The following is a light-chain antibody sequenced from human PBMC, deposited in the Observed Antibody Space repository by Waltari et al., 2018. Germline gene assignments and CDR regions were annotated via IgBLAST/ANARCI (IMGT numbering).Light chain of an antibody. CDR1: RSLLCKSYTNC. Sequence: DIVLIQSPDSLAVSLGAGATINCTHSRSLLCKSYTNCLGWHQQKPGQPPKLLIHWASTRESGVPDRFSGSGSGTDFTLTISSLQAEDVAVYYCHQYYDTPYTFGGGTKVEI. CDR3: HQYYDTPYT. CDR2: WAS. J-gene: IGKJ4*01. V-gene: IGKV4-1*01.